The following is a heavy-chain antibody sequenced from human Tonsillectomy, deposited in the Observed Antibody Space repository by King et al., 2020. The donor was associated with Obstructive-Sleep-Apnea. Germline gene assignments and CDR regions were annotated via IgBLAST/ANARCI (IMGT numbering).Heavy chain of an antibody. V-gene: IGHV3-74*01. Sequence: VQLVESGGGLVQPGGSLRLSCAASGFTFSSYWMHWVRQSPGQGLLWVSLISSDGSVTTYADFVKGRFTVSRDDAKNTLYLQMNSLRADDTAVYYCVRAVAGFGDYWGQGTLVTVSS. J-gene: IGHJ4*02. CDR3: VRAVAGFGDY. D-gene: IGHD6-19*01. CDR2: ISSDGSVT. CDR1: GFTFSSYW.